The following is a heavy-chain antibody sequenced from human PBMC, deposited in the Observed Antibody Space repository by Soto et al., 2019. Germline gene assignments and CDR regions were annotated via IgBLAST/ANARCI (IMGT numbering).Heavy chain of an antibody. Sequence: ASVKVSCKASGYTFTSYAISWVRQAPGQGLEWMGGIIPIFGTANYAQKFQGRVTITADESTSTAYMELSSLRSEDTAVYYCARAVAAAGSTYYYYGMDVWGQGTTVTVSS. V-gene: IGHV1-69*13. CDR2: IIPIFGTA. D-gene: IGHD6-13*01. J-gene: IGHJ6*02. CDR1: GYTFTSYA. CDR3: ARAVAAAGSTYYYYGMDV.